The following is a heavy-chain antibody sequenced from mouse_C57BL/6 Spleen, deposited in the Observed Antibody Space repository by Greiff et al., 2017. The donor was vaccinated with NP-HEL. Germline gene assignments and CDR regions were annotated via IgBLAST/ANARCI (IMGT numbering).Heavy chain of an antibody. CDR1: GFTFSSYG. CDR2: ISSGGSYT. D-gene: IGHD2-1*01. V-gene: IGHV5-6*01. CDR3: ARYYGNYFDC. Sequence: EVKLMESGGDLVKPGGSLKLSCAASGFTFSSYGMSWVRQTPDKRLEWVATISSGGSYTYYPDSVKGRFTISRDNAKNTLYLQMSSLKSEDTAMYYCARYYGNYFDCWGQGTTLTVSS. J-gene: IGHJ2*01.